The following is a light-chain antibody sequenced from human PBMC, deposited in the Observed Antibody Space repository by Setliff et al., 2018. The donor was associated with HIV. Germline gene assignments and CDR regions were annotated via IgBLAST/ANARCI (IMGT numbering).Light chain of an antibody. CDR3: NTFTITTIYV. J-gene: IGLJ1*01. CDR1: SRDVGGGSNY. CDR2: EVT. V-gene: IGLV2-14*03. Sequence: QSALAQPDSVSGSPGQSITISCTGTSRDVGGGSNYVSWYQQHSGQAPKLIIFEVTKRPPGVSTSFSGSRSGNTASLTISGLQSEDEADYYCNTFTITTIYVFGTGTKVTVL.